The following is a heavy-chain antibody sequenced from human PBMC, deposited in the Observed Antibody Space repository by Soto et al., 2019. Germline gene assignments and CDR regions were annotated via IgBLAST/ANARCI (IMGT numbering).Heavy chain of an antibody. CDR1: GGSISSYY. CDR2: FYYSGST. J-gene: IGHJ4*02. CDR3: ARSPAALPYFDY. Sequence: PSETLSLTCTVSGGSISSYYWNWIRQPPGKGLEYIGYFYYSGSTNYNPSLKSRVTISVDTSKNQFSLKLSSVTAADTAMYYCARSPAALPYFDYWGQGALVTVSS. V-gene: IGHV4-59*01. D-gene: IGHD2-2*01.